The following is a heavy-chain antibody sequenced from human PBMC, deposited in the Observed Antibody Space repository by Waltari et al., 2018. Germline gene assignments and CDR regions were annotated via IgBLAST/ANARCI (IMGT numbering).Heavy chain of an antibody. CDR1: GYSISSGYY. CDR2: IYHSGST. J-gene: IGHJ4*02. V-gene: IGHV4-38-2*01. CDR3: ALIIAAAGTTSDY. D-gene: IGHD6-13*01. Sequence: QVQLQESGPGLVKPSETLSLTCAVSGYSISSGYYWGWIWQPPGKGLEWIGSIYHSGSTYYNPSLKSRVTISVDTSKNQFSLKLSSVTAADTAVYYCALIIAAAGTTSDYWGQGTLVTVSS.